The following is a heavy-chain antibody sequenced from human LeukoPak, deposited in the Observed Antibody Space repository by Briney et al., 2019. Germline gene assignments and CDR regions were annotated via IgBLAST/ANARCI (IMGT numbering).Heavy chain of an antibody. CDR1: GISFSNYP. J-gene: IGHJ6*04. D-gene: IGHD2-21*01. CDR2: ISGSGGSS. CDR3: AKEGEPNYYYYYGLDV. V-gene: IGHV3-23*01. Sequence: PGGSLRLSCAASGISFSNYPMTWVRQAPGKGLEWVSGISGSGGSSYYADSVRGRFTISRDNSKNSLYLQMNSLRAEDTAVYYCAKEGEPNYYYYYGLDVWGEGTTVTVPS.